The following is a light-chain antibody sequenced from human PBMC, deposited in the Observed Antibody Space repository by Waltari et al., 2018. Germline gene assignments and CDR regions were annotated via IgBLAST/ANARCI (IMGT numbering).Light chain of an antibody. J-gene: IGLJ3*02. V-gene: IGLV1-47*01. CDR2: RNT. Sequence: QSVLIQPPSASETPGQRVTISCSGSNSNIRRNYVCWYQHLPGTAPELLIYRNTQRPSGVPDRFSGSKSDTSASLAISGLRSEDEADYYCAAWDDSLRAWVFGGGTKLTVL. CDR1: NSNIRRNY. CDR3: AAWDDSLRAWV.